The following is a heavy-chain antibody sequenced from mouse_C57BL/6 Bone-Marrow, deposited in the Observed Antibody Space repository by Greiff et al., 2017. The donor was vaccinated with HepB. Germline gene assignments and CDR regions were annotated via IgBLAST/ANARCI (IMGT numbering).Heavy chain of an antibody. J-gene: IGHJ1*03. V-gene: IGHV2-5*01. Sequence: VQLVESGPGLVQPSQSLSITCTVSGFSLTSYGVHWVRQSPGKGLEWLGVIWRGGSTDYNAAFMSRLSITKDNSKSQVFFKMNSLQADDTAIYYCAKSYYGNYGWYFDVWGTGTTVTVSS. D-gene: IGHD2-1*01. CDR1: GFSLTSYG. CDR2: IWRGGST. CDR3: AKSYYGNYGWYFDV.